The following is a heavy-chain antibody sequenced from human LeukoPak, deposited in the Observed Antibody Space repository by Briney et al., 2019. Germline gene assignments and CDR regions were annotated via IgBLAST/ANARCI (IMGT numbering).Heavy chain of an antibody. V-gene: IGHV3-30-3*01. D-gene: IGHD1-26*01. J-gene: IGHJ3*01. CDR1: RFTFSTHG. CDR2: ISYHGSNK. CDR3: ARAYSGCFYEAFDF. Sequence: GGSLRLSCAASRFTFSTHGMHWVRQAPGKGLEWVAVISYHGSNKHYADSVKGRFTISRDNSKNSLYLQMHSLRPEDTAVYYCARAYSGCFYEAFDFWGQGTMVTVSS.